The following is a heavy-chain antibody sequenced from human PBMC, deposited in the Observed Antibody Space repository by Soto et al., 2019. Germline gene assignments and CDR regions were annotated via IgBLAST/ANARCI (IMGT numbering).Heavy chain of an antibody. J-gene: IGHJ5*02. CDR3: AKSRYYDTSGPNWFDP. Sequence: PVRFMRHSSAVAALTCGSYSMSWVRQATEKGLEWVSAISDNGGTTYYADSVKGRFSISRDNSKNTLYLQMNSLRAEDTAVYYCAKSRYYDTSGPNWFDPWGQGTLVTVSS. V-gene: IGHV3-23*01. CDR1: ALTCGSYS. D-gene: IGHD3-22*01. CDR2: ISDNGGTT.